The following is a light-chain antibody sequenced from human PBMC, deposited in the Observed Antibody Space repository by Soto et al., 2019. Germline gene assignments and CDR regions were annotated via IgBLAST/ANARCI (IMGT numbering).Light chain of an antibody. CDR3: QSYDSSLSAYV. CDR1: SSNIWAGYD. V-gene: IGLV1-40*01. J-gene: IGLJ2*01. CDR2: GNS. Sequence: QSVLTPPPSVSGTQGQRVTISCTGHSSNIWAGYDVHWYQQLPGTAPKLLIYGNSNRPSGVPDRSSGSRSGTSASLAITGVEVEDESDYYCQSYDSSLSAYVFGTGTKLTV.